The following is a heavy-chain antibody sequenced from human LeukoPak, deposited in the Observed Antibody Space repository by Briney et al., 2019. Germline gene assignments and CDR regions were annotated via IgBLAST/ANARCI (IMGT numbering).Heavy chain of an antibody. J-gene: IGHJ4*02. CDR3: APLSCGGDCY. V-gene: IGHV4-34*01. CDR2: INNGGST. CDR1: GGSFSGSF. Sequence: SETLSLTCAVYGGSFSGSFWSWIRQPPGKGLEWIGEINNGGSTSYNPSLEGRVTISVDTSRNQFSLKLSSVTAADTAAYYCAPLSCGGDCYWGQGTLVTVSS. D-gene: IGHD2-21*02.